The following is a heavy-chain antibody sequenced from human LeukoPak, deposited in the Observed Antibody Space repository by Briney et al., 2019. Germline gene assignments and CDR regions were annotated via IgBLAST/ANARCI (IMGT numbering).Heavy chain of an antibody. CDR3: ATRLHYYGTDHR. D-gene: IGHD3-10*01. CDR1: GFAVVNSD. CDR2: FDPDRRDT. J-gene: IGHJ1*01. Sequence: ASVKLSCKVSGFAVVNSDIHWLRQAPGKGLEWMGAFDPDRRDTIYAQTFKGRLTLTQDTSTNTAYMDLTSLRFEDTAVIFCATRLHYYGTDHRGGEGTLVTVS. V-gene: IGHV1-24*01.